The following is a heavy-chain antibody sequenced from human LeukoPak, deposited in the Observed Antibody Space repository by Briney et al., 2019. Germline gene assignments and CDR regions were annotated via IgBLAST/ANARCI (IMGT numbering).Heavy chain of an antibody. CDR3: AKASRNSWGNFDV. D-gene: IGHD6-13*01. CDR1: GFIFISYG. CDR2: IRDEGSTK. Sequence: GGCLRLSWAASGFIFISYGIHWFRQAPGKGLEGLAVIRDEGSTKYYADSGKGRFTISRHNTNSTLYWQMNSLTVEDPAIYDCAKASRNSWGNFDVWGQGTMVTVSS. V-gene: IGHV3-30*02. J-gene: IGHJ3*01.